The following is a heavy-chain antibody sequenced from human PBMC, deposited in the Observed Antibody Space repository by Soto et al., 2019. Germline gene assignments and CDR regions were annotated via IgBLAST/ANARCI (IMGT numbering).Heavy chain of an antibody. CDR1: GFTFSSYS. CDR3: ARASGYDFWSGYYNYYYYYYGMDV. D-gene: IGHD3-3*01. Sequence: GGSLRLSCAASGFTFSSYSMNWVRQAPGKGLEWVSSISSSSSYIYYADSVKGRFTISRDNAKNSLYLQMNSLRAEDTAVYYCARASGYDFWSGYYNYYYYYYGMDVWGQGTTVTVSS. CDR2: ISSSSSYI. V-gene: IGHV3-21*01. J-gene: IGHJ6*02.